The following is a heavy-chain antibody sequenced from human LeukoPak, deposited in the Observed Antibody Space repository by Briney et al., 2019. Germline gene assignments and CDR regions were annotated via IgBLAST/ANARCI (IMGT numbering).Heavy chain of an antibody. CDR1: GFTFSSYA. Sequence: PGGSLRLSCAASGFTFSSYAMHWVRQAPGKGLEYVSAISSNGGSTYYANSVKGRFTISRDNSKNTLYLQMGSLRAEDTAVYYCAKGYCSSTSCLYYFDYWGQGTLVTVSS. CDR3: AKGYCSSTSCLYYFDY. CDR2: ISSNGGST. J-gene: IGHJ4*02. V-gene: IGHV3-64*01. D-gene: IGHD2-2*01.